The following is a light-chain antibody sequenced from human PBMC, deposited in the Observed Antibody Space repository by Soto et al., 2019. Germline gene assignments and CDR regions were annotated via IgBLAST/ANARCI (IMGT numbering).Light chain of an antibody. CDR2: AAS. CDR3: QQYGDSPLT. CDR1: QSVAGSY. J-gene: IGKJ3*01. Sequence: DIVLTQSPGTLSLSPGERATLSCRASQSVAGSYLAWYQHQRGQAPRLLIYAASSRATGIPDRFSGTGSGTDFTLTISRLEPEDFALYYCQQYGDSPLTSGPGTKVDIK. V-gene: IGKV3-20*01.